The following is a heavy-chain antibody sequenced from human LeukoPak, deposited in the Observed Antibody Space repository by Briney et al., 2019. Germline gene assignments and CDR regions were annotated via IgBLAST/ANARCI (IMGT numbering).Heavy chain of an antibody. CDR3: AKSGYSRFDY. J-gene: IGHJ4*02. Sequence: GGSLRLSCAASGFTFSSYGMHWVRQAPGKGLEWVSNVSGSGRGENTYYADSVKGRFTISRDNSKNTLILQMNSLRAEDTAVYYCAKSGYSRFDYWGQGILVTVSS. CDR1: GFTFSSYG. D-gene: IGHD5-24*01. V-gene: IGHV3-23*01. CDR2: VSGSGRGENT.